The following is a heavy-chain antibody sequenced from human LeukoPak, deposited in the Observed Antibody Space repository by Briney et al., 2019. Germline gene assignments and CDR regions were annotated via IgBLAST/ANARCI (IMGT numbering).Heavy chain of an antibody. Sequence: SETLSLTCTVSGGSISSGDYYWSWIRQPPGKGLEWIGYIYYSGSTYYNPFLKSRVTISVDTSKNQFSLKLSSVTAADTAVYYCARDRAVVTPDYFDYWGQGTLVTVSS. D-gene: IGHD4-23*01. CDR1: GGSISSGDYY. V-gene: IGHV4-30-4*01. J-gene: IGHJ4*02. CDR3: ARDRAVVTPDYFDY. CDR2: IYYSGST.